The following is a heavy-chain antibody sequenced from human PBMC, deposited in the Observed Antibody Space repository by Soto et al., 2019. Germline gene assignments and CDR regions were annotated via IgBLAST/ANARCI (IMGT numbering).Heavy chain of an antibody. CDR2: ISGSGGST. J-gene: IGHJ4*02. D-gene: IGHD6-13*01. Sequence: EVQLLESGGGLVQPGGSLRLSCAASGFTFSSYAMSWVRQAPGKGLEWVSAISGSGGSTYYADSVKGRFTISRDNSKNTLYRQMNSLRAEDTAVYYCARQLVLKGYYFDYWGQGTLVIVSS. CDR3: ARQLVLKGYYFDY. V-gene: IGHV3-23*01. CDR1: GFTFSSYA.